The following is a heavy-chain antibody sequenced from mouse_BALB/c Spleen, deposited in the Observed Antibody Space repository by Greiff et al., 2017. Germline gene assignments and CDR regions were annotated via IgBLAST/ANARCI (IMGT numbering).Heavy chain of an antibody. Sequence: VQGVESGPGLVAPSQSLSITCTVSGFSLTNYGVSWVRQPPGKGLEWLGVIWGDGNTDYHSALISRLSISKDNSKSQVFLKLSSLQTDDTATYYCATYGGAYWGQGTLVTVSA. V-gene: IGHV2-3*01. CDR2: IWGDGNT. J-gene: IGHJ3*01. CDR3: ATYGGAY. D-gene: IGHD1-1*02. CDR1: GFSLTNYG.